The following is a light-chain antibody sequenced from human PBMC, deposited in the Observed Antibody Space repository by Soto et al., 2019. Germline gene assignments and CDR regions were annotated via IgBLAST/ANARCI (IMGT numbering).Light chain of an antibody. CDR1: QSVSSN. Sequence: EIVMTQSPATLSVSPGERATLSCRASQSVSSNLAWYQQKPGQAPRLLIYGASTSATGIPARFSGSGSGTEFTLTISSLQSEDFAVYYCQQYKNWPPYTFGQGNKLEIK. J-gene: IGKJ2*01. V-gene: IGKV3-15*01. CDR3: QQYKNWPPYT. CDR2: GAS.